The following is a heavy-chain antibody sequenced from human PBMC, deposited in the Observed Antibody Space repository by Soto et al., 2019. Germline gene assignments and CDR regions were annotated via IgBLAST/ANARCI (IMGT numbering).Heavy chain of an antibody. CDR2: IWYDGSNK. CDR1: GFSFNTYG. CDR3: ARNREYSGYGGFYYGMDV. Sequence: GSLRLSCAASGFSFNTYGMHWVRQAPGKGLEWVAIIWYDGSNKYYADSVKGRFTISRDSSKNTLYLQMNSLRAEDTAVYYCARNREYSGYGGFYYGMDVWGQGTTVTVSS. J-gene: IGHJ6*02. D-gene: IGHD5-12*01. V-gene: IGHV3-33*01.